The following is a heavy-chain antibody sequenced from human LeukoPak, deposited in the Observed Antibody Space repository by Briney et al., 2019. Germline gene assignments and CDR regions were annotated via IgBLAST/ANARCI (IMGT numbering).Heavy chain of an antibody. CDR2: ISGSGGST. J-gene: IGHJ4*02. CDR3: AKDELGFVGATSFFDY. V-gene: IGHV3-23*01. CDR1: GFTFSSYA. D-gene: IGHD1-26*01. Sequence: SGGSLRLSCAASGFTFSSYAMSWVRQAPGKGLEWVSAISGSGGSTYYADSVKGRFTISRDNSKNTLYLQMNSLRAEDTAVYYCAKDELGFVGATSFFDYWGQGTLVTVSS.